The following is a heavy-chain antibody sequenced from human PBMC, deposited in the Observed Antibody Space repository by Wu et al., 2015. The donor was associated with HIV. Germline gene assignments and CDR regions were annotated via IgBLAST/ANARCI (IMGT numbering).Heavy chain of an antibody. Sequence: QVHLVQSGPEVKKPGASVKVFCKASVHTFTSHGISWVRQAPGQGLEWLGWINIYNGNTNYAQNLQGRVSMTTDTSTYTAYMEVRSLRSDDTAVYYCATSSGGSLSFLTTWGQGTLVTVSS. CDR1: VHTFTSHG. J-gene: IGHJ4*02. D-gene: IGHD3-10*01. CDR2: INIYNGNT. CDR3: ATSSGGSLSFLTT. V-gene: IGHV1-18*01.